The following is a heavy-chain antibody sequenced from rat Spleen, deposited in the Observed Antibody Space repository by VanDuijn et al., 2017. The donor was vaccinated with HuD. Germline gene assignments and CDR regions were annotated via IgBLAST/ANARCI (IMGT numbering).Heavy chain of an antibody. CDR2: ISWGGSST. D-gene: IGHD5-1*01. Sequence: EVKLVESGGGLVQPGRSLKLSCAASGFTFDDYGMAWVRQAPKNGLEWVASISWGGSSTYSPDNVKGRFTVSRDNAKNTLYLQMDSLSSEDTATYYCTPEETGRRFHYWGQGTLVTVSS. CDR3: TPEETGRRFHY. J-gene: IGHJ3*01. V-gene: IGHV5-29*01. CDR1: GFTFDDYG.